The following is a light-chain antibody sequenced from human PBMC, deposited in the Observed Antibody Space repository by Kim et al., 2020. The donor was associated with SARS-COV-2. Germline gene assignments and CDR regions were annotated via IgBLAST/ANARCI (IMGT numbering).Light chain of an antibody. CDR1: KLGDKY. CDR3: QAWDRSTVV. Sequence: SVSPGQTASITCSGDKLGDKYAFWYQQKPGQSPVLVIYQDSKRPSGIPERFSGSNSANTATLTISGTQAMDEADYYCQAWDRSTVVFGGGTKLTVL. V-gene: IGLV3-1*01. CDR2: QDS. J-gene: IGLJ2*01.